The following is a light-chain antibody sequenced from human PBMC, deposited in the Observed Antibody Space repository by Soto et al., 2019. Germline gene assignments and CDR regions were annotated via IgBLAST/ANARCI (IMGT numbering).Light chain of an antibody. CDR3: PQYNNWPPT. V-gene: IGKV3D-15*01. J-gene: IGKJ1*01. Sequence: EIVMTQSPATLSVSPGERATLSCRASQSVSGNLAWYQQKPGQAPRLLIYGASTRATGIPARFSGSGSGTEFTLTIRSLQTEDFAVYYCPQYNNWPPTCGQGTKGES. CDR1: QSVSGN. CDR2: GAS.